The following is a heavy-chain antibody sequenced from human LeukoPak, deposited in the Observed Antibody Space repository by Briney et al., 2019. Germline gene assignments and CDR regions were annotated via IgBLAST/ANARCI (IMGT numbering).Heavy chain of an antibody. D-gene: IGHD4-17*01. J-gene: IGHJ4*02. V-gene: IGHV4-59*01. Sequence: SETLSLTCSVSGGSISSYYWSWIRQPPGRGLEWIGYINYSGSPKYSTNYNASLNSRVTISVDTSKNQFSLRLRSVTTADTAFYFCARARDYGDYHIYDYWGQEVLVTVSS. CDR3: ARARDYGDYHIYDY. CDR1: GGSISSYY. CDR2: INYSGSPKYST.